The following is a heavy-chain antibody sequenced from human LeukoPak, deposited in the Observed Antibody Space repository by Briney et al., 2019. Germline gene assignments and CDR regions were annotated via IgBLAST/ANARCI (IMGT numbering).Heavy chain of an antibody. J-gene: IGHJ5*02. D-gene: IGHD1-14*01. Sequence: GGSLRLSCAASGFTFSSYAMSWVRQAPGKGLEWVSDINGSGGSTYYADSVKGRFTISRDNLKNTLYLQMNSLRAEDTAVYYCAKKYNTGLDPWGQGTLVTVSS. CDR3: AKKYNTGLDP. CDR2: INGSGGST. V-gene: IGHV3-23*01. CDR1: GFTFSSYA.